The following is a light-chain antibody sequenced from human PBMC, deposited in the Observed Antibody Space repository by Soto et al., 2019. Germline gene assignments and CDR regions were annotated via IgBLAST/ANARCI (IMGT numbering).Light chain of an antibody. V-gene: IGKV1-33*01. CDR3: PQYDNLPLP. CDR1: QDISDY. J-gene: IGKJ4*01. Sequence: DIKMTQSPSSLSASVGYRVTITWQASQDISDYVKWYQQKPGKPPKVLIYDASNVEAGVPSRFSGSGSGTDFSFTISSLQPEDIATYYCPQYDNLPLPFGGGTKADI. CDR2: DAS.